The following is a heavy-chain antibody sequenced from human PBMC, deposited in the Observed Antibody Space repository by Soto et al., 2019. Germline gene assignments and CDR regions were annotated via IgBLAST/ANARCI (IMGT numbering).Heavy chain of an antibody. V-gene: IGHV4-59*08. CDR1: GGSISSYY. CDR3: ARHPNWNDYSYWFDP. D-gene: IGHD1-1*01. J-gene: IGHJ5*02. Sequence: PSETLSLTCTVSGGSISSYYWSWIRQPPGKGLEWIGYIYYSGSTNYNPSLKSRVTISVDTSKNQFSLKLSSVTAADTAVYYCARHPNWNDYSYWFDPWGQGTLVTVSS. CDR2: IYYSGST.